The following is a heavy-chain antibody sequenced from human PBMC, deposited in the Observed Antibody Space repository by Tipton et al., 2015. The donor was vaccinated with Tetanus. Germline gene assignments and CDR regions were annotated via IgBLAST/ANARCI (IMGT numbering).Heavy chain of an antibody. D-gene: IGHD3-10*01. CDR3: AGDGEKIMTSDRRQRRATNYYYHYGLDV. J-gene: IGHJ6*02. V-gene: IGHV4-59*01. CDR2: IYHSESA. CDR1: GGSLSGYH. Sequence: GLVKPSETLSLTCAVYGGSLSGYHWNWIRQSPGKGLEWIGNIYHSESANYNPSLKSRVTISVDTSKNQITLTLKSVTAADTALYYCAGDGEKIMTSDRRQRRATNYYYHYGLDVWGQGTTVTVSS.